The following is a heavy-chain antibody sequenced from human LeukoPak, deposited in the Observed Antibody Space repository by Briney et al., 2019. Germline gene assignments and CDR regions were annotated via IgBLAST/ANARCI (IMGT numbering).Heavy chain of an antibody. CDR3: ARLGGQLVLGVY. CDR2: IYYSGST. CDR1: GGSISSSSYY. D-gene: IGHD6-6*01. Sequence: PSETLSLTCSVSGGSISSSSYYWGWIRQPPGKGLEWIGSIYYSGSTHYNPSLKSRVTISVDTSKNQFSLKLSSVTAADTAVYYCARLGGQLVLGVYWGQGTLVTVSS. J-gene: IGHJ4*02. V-gene: IGHV4-39*01.